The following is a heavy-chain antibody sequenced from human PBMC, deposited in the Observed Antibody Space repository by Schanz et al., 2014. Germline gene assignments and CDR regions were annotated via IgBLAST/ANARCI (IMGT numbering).Heavy chain of an antibody. Sequence: QVQLQESGPRLVKPSQTLSLTCTVSGGSIDVSGYYWSWIRQQPGKALEWIGYIYHSGNTYFKPSHQNRLAMSVETAKTQFSRSLSSATAADTAVYYCARAVGGNSALEWFDPGGQGTLVTVSS. CDR3: ARAVGGNSALEWFDP. V-gene: IGHV4-31*03. J-gene: IGHJ5*02. CDR1: GGSIDVSGYY. CDR2: IYHSGNT. D-gene: IGHD2-21*01.